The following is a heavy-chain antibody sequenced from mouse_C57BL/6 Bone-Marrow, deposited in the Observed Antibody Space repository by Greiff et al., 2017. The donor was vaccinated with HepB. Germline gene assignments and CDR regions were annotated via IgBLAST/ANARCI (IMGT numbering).Heavy chain of an antibody. CDR1: GYTFTSYW. J-gene: IGHJ4*01. V-gene: IGHV1-74*01. CDR2: IHPSDSDT. CDR3: ARYYYGSSYDYYAMDY. Sequence: VQLQQPGAELVKPGASVKVSCKASGYTFTSYWMHWVKQRPGQGLEWIGRIHPSDSDTNYNQKFKGKATLPVDKSSSTAYMQLSSLTSEDSAVYYCARYYYGSSYDYYAMDYWGQGTSVTVSS. D-gene: IGHD1-1*01.